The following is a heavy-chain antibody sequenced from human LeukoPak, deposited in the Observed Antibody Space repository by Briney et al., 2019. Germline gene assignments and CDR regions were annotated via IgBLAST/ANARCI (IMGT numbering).Heavy chain of an antibody. J-gene: IGHJ4*02. Sequence: GGSLRLSCAASGFTFSDLWMHWVRQAPGKGLVWVSRINSGGTVTNYADSVKGRFTISRDNSKNTLYLQMNSLRAEDTAVYYCAKDRDIVVVPAAPLGYWGQGTLVTVSS. CDR3: AKDRDIVVVPAAPLGY. CDR2: INSGGTVT. D-gene: IGHD2-2*01. V-gene: IGHV3-74*01. CDR1: GFTFSDLW.